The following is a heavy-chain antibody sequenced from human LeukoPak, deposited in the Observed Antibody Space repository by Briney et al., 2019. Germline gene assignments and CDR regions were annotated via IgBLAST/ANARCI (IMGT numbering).Heavy chain of an antibody. CDR2: IYYSGST. CDR1: GGSISNYY. D-gene: IGHD1-26*01. Sequence: SETLSLTCTVSGGSISNYYWGWIRQPPGKGLEWIGYIYYSGSTNYNPSLKSRVTISVDTSKNQFSLKLSSVTAADTAVYYCARVGGTNYYYYGMDVWGQGTTVTVSS. J-gene: IGHJ6*02. V-gene: IGHV4-59*01. CDR3: ARVGGTNYYYYGMDV.